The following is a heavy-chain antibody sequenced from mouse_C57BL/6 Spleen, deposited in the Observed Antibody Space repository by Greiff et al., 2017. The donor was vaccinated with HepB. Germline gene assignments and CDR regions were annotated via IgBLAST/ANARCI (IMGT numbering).Heavy chain of an antibody. D-gene: IGHD1-2*01. CDR3: ARRGYYGPYYAMDY. Sequence: VQLKESGPELVKPGASVKISCKASGYSFTGYYMNWVKQSPEKSLEWIGEINPSTGGTTYNQKFKAKATLTVDKSSSTAYMQLKSLTSEDSAVYYCARRGYYGPYYAMDYWGQGTSVTVSS. CDR1: GYSFTGYY. CDR2: INPSTGGT. J-gene: IGHJ4*01. V-gene: IGHV1-42*01.